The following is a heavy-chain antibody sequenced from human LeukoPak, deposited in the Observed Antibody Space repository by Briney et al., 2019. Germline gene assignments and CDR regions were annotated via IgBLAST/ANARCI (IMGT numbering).Heavy chain of an antibody. J-gene: IGHJ1*01. D-gene: IGHD6-6*01. CDR1: GYSISSGYF. CDR3: ARRGGSSLAAYFRH. Sequence: SETLSLTCGVSGYSISSGYFWGWLRQPPGKGLAWIGRIWHSGSAYYNPALKSRVTISVDTSKNQFSLKLSSVTAADTAVYYCARRGGSSLAAYFRHWGQGTLVTVSS. V-gene: IGHV4-38-2*01. CDR2: IWHSGSA.